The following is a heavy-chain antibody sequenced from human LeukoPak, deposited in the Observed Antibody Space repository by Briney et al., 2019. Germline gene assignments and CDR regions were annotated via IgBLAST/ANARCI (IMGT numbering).Heavy chain of an antibody. J-gene: IGHJ3*02. V-gene: IGHV4-39*01. D-gene: IGHD5-12*01. CDR2: IYYSGST. Sequence: SETLSLTCTVSGGSISSSSYYWGWIRQPPGKGLEWIGSIYYSGSTFYNPSLKSRVTISVDTSKNQFSLKLSSVTAADTAVYYCARVSNSGYEAFDIWGQGTMVTVSS. CDR3: ARVSNSGYEAFDI. CDR1: GGSISSSSYY.